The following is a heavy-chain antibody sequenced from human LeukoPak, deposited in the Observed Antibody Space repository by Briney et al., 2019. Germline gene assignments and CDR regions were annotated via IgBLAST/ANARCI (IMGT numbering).Heavy chain of an antibody. Sequence: SETLSLTCTVSGYSISTGYYWDWIRQPPGKGLEWIGYIYYSGSTNYNPSLKTRVTISVDKSKNQFSLKLSSVTAADTAVYYCARASHDYGDYSHFDYWGQGTLVTVSS. V-gene: IGHV4-61*05. CDR3: ARASHDYGDYSHFDY. CDR1: GYSISTGYY. D-gene: IGHD4-17*01. J-gene: IGHJ4*02. CDR2: IYYSGST.